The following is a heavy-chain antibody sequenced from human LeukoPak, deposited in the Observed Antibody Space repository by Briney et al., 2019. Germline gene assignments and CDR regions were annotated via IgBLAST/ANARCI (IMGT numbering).Heavy chain of an antibody. CDR2: IYYSGST. D-gene: IGHD6-13*01. J-gene: IGHJ4*02. CDR3: ARVPGGYSSSWLSVPATFDY. Sequence: SQTLSLTCTVSGGSISSGGYYWSWIRQHPGKGLEWIGYIYYSGSTYYNPSLKSRVTISVDTSKDQFSLKLSSVTAADTAVYYCARVPGGYSSSWLSVPATFDYWGQGTLVTVSS. V-gene: IGHV4-31*03. CDR1: GGSISSGGYY.